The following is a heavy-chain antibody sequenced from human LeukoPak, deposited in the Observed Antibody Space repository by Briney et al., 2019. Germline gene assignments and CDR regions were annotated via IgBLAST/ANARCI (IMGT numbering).Heavy chain of an antibody. V-gene: IGHV3-30*03. D-gene: IGHD4-23*01. CDR1: GFTFSSYG. CDR2: ISYDGSNK. J-gene: IGHJ3*02. CDR3: ASQILLRWNDAFDI. Sequence: GGSLRLSCAASGFTFSSYGMHWVRQAPGKGLEWVAVISYDGSNKYYADSVKGRFTISRDNSKNTLYLQMNSLRAEDTAVYYCASQILLRWNDAFDIWGQGTMVTVSS.